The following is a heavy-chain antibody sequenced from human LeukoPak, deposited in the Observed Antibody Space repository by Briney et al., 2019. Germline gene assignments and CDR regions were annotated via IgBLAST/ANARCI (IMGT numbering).Heavy chain of an antibody. V-gene: IGHV4-39*01. D-gene: IGHD6-6*01. J-gene: IGHJ4*02. Sequence: SETLSLTCTVSGGSISSSSYYLGWIRQPPGKGLEWIGSIYYSGSTYYNPSLKSRVTISVDTSKNQFSLKLSSVTAADTAVYYCARIAARPYYYFDYWGQGTLVTVSS. CDR1: GGSISSSSYY. CDR2: IYYSGST. CDR3: ARIAARPYYYFDY.